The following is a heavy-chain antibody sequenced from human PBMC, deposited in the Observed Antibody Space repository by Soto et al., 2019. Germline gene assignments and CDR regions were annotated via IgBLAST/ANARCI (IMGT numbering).Heavy chain of an antibody. J-gene: IGHJ4*02. Sequence: SETLSLTCTVSGGSVSSGSYYWSWIRQPPGKGLEWIGYIYNSGSTNYNPSLKSRVTISVDTSKNHFSLRMSSVTAADTAVYYCARESDSGGYYFDYWGRGTLVTVSS. V-gene: IGHV4-61*03. CDR1: GGSVSSGSYY. CDR3: ARESDSGGYYFDY. D-gene: IGHD3-10*01. CDR2: IYNSGST.